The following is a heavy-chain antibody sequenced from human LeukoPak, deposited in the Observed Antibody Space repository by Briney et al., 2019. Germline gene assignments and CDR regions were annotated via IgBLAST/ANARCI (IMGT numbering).Heavy chain of an antibody. CDR3: ARSHYYDSSGYHGPFDY. J-gene: IGHJ4*02. V-gene: IGHV4-34*01. D-gene: IGHD3-22*01. CDR1: GGSFSGYY. CDR2: INHSGST. Sequence: PSETLSLTCAVYGGSFSGYYWSWIRQPPGKGLEWIGEINHSGSTNYNPSLKSRVTISVDTSKNQFSLKLSSVTAADTAVYYCARSHYYDSSGYHGPFDYWGQGTLVTVSS.